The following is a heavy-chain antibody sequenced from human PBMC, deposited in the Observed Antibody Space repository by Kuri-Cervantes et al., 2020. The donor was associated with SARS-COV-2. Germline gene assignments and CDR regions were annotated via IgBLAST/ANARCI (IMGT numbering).Heavy chain of an antibody. V-gene: IGHV3-19*01. CDR1: GFTFSNSD. J-gene: IGHJ4*02. CDR2: GSWYGSRT. Sequence: GGSLRLSCAASGFTFSNSDMNWGRQAPAKGLELVSGGSWYGSRTHYSDSVKGRFTISRDNAKNMLYLQMNSLSAEDTAVYYCARHTQGDNWAQGTLVTVS. CDR3: ARHTQGDN.